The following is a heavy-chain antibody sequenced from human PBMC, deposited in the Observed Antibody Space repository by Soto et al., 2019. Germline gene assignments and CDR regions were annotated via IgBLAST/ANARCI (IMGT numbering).Heavy chain of an antibody. Sequence: SETLSLTCAVYGGSFSGYYWTWIRQPPGTGLEWIGEINHSGSTNYNPSLKSRVTIDTSKNQFSLKLTSVTAADTAVYYCARDKITGLFDYWGQGTLVTVSS. J-gene: IGHJ4*02. CDR2: INHSGST. V-gene: IGHV4-34*01. CDR3: ARDKITGLFDY. CDR1: GGSFSGYY. D-gene: IGHD2-8*02.